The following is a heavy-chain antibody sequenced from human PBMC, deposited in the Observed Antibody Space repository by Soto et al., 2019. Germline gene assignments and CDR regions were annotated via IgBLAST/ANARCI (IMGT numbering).Heavy chain of an antibody. Sequence: GASVKVSCKASGYTFSSYYMNWVRQAPGQGLEWLGIINPSGGYTTYAQRFLGRVTMTSDTSTSTVHMELGSLTSEDTAVYYCARRYGYSFDYWGQGTLVTVSS. D-gene: IGHD1-1*01. CDR3: ARRYGYSFDY. J-gene: IGHJ4*02. CDR2: INPSGGYT. V-gene: IGHV1-46*01. CDR1: GYTFSSYY.